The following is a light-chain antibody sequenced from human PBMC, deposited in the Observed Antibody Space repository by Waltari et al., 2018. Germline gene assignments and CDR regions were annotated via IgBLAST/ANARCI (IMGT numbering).Light chain of an antibody. CDR1: QDISTY. Sequence: DIQLTQSPSFLSASVGDRVTITCRASQDISTYLAWYQQKPGKAPKLLIHAVSTLQAGVPSRFSGGGSGTEFTLTISSLQPEDFATYYCQHFHSYPLTFGGGTKVEIK. CDR2: AVS. V-gene: IGKV1-9*01. J-gene: IGKJ4*01. CDR3: QHFHSYPLT.